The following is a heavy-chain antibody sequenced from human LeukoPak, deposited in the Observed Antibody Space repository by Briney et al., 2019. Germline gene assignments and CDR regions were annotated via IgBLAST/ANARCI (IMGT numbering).Heavy chain of an antibody. Sequence: GGSLRLSCAASGFTFNDYAMSWVRQAPGKGLEWVSGIGSSGVNTDYATSVKGRFTISRDNTKSTLHLLMNSLRVEDTATYYCAKGRNSGSYFGIDPWGQGTPVSVSS. CDR2: IGSSGVNT. D-gene: IGHD3-10*01. CDR3: AKGRNSGSYFGIDP. V-gene: IGHV3-23*01. J-gene: IGHJ5*02. CDR1: GFTFNDYA.